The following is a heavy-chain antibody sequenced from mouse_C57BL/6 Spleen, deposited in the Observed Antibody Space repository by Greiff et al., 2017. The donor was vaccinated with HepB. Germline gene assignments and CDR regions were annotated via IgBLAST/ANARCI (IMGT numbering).Heavy chain of an antibody. CDR3: AREGAYRGYFDV. V-gene: IGHV1-82*01. J-gene: IGHJ1*03. CDR1: GYAFSSSW. CDR2: IYPGDGDT. D-gene: IGHD2-10*01. Sequence: VQLQESGPELVKPGASVKISCKASGYAFSSSWMNWVKQRPGKGLEWIGRIYPGDGDTNYNGKFKGKATLTADKSSSTAYMQLSSLTSEDSAVYFCAREGAYRGYFDVWGTGTTVTVSS.